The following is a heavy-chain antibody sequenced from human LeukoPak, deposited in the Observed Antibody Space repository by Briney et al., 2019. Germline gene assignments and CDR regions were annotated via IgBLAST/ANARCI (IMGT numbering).Heavy chain of an antibody. CDR3: AKVDCSGGSCYTNHQYFQH. Sequence: GGSLRLSCAASGFTFSNYAMSWVRQAPGKGLEWVSAISGSGGSTYYADSVKGRFTISRDNSKNTLYLQMNSLRAEDTAVYYCAKVDCSGGSCYTNHQYFQHWGQGTLVTVSS. D-gene: IGHD2-15*01. CDR1: GFTFSNYA. CDR2: ISGSGGST. V-gene: IGHV3-23*01. J-gene: IGHJ1*01.